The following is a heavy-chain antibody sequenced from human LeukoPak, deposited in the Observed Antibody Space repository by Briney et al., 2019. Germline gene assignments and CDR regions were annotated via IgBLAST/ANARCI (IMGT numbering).Heavy chain of an antibody. CDR3: ARLPLPTHAFDI. J-gene: IGHJ3*02. Sequence: GESLKFSCKGSGYSFTSYWIGWVRQMPGKGLEWMGIIYPGDSDTRYSPSFQGQVTTSADKSISTGHLQWSSLKASDTAMYYCARLPLPTHAFDIWGQGTMVTVSS. CDR1: GYSFTSYW. CDR2: IYPGDSDT. V-gene: IGHV5-51*01.